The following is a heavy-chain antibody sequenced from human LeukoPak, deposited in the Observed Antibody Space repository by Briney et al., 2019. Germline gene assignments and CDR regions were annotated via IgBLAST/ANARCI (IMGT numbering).Heavy chain of an antibody. CDR3: ARDRSGYSPMVY. J-gene: IGHJ4*02. V-gene: IGHV1-69*01. CDR1: GGTFSSYA. D-gene: IGHD3-3*01. CDR2: IIPIFGTA. Sequence: TVKVSCKASGGTFSSYAISWVRQAPGQGLEWMGGIIPIFGTANYAQKFQGRVTITADESTSTAYMELSSLRSEDTAVYYCARDRSGYSPMVYWGQGTLVTVSS.